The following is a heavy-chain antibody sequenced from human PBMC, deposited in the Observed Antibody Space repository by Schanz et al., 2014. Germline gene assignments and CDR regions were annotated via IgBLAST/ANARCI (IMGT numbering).Heavy chain of an antibody. Sequence: VQLLESGGGLVQPGGSLRLSCAASGFTFSDYYMSWIRQAPGKGLEWVSYISSSGSYTNYADSVKGRFTTSRDNGKKSMYLQMNSLRAEDTAVYYCARDPNSVNEIDYWGQGTLVTVSS. CDR2: ISSSGSYT. V-gene: IGHV3-11*05. CDR1: GFTFSDYY. CDR3: ARDPNSVNEIDY. D-gene: IGHD5-12*01. J-gene: IGHJ4*02.